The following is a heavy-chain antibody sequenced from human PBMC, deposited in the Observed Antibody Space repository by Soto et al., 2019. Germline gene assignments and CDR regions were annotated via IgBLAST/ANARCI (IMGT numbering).Heavy chain of an antibody. D-gene: IGHD2-2*01. Sequence: ASVKVSCKASGYTFTGYYMHWVRQAPGQGLEWMGWINPNSGGTNYAQKFQGWVTMTRDTSISTAYMELSRLRSDDTAVYYCARGSMVVVVPVPSYYYYMDVWGKGTTVTVSS. J-gene: IGHJ6*03. CDR1: GYTFTGYY. CDR2: INPNSGGT. V-gene: IGHV1-2*04. CDR3: ARGSMVVVVPVPSYYYYMDV.